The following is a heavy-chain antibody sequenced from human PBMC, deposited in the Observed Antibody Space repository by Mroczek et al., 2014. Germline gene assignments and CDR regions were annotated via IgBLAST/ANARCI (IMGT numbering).Heavy chain of an antibody. V-gene: IGHV3-48*01. D-gene: IGHD3-22*01. Sequence: VQAGGVWGRAWYSLGGSLRLSCAASGFTFSSYSMNWVRQAPGKGLEWVSYISSSSSTIYYADSVKGRFTISRDNAKNSLYLQMNSLRAEDTAVYYCARDYYDSSGYYYEGYYFDYWGQGTLVTVSS. CDR3: ARDYYDSSGYYYEGYYFDY. CDR2: ISSSSSTI. CDR1: GFTFSSYS. J-gene: IGHJ4*02.